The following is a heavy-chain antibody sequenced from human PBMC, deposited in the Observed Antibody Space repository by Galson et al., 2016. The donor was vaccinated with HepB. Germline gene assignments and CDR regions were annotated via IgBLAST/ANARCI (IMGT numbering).Heavy chain of an antibody. V-gene: IGHV3-30*18. CDR3: AKDGVGGSYDFDY. D-gene: IGHD1-26*01. CDR1: GFTFDDSG. CDR2: ILYDGSNK. J-gene: IGHJ4*02. Sequence: SLRLSCAASGFTFDDSGMSWVRQAPGKGLEWVAFILYDGSNKYYADSLKGRFTISRDNSKNTLYLQMNSLRAEDTAVYYCAKDGVGGSYDFDYWGQGTLVTVSS.